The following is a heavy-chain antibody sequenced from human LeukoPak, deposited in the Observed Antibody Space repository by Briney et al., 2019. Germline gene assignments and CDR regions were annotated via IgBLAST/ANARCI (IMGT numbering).Heavy chain of an antibody. CDR2: IYYSGST. CDR3: LGEIPLDYYYMDV. V-gene: IGHV4-39*01. CDR1: GGSISSSSYY. D-gene: IGHD2-21*01. J-gene: IGHJ6*03. Sequence: PSETLSLTCTVSGGSISSSSYYWGWIRQPPGKGLEWIGSIYYSGSTYYNPSLKSRVTISVDTSKNQFSLKLSSVTAADTAVYYCLGEIPLDYYYMDVWGKGTTVTVSS.